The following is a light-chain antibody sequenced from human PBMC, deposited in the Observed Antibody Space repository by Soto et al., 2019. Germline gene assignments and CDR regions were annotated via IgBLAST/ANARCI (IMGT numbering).Light chain of an antibody. V-gene: IGKV1-5*03. J-gene: IGKJ1*01. CDR3: QQYNSYPWT. Sequence: DIPMTQSPSTLSASVGDRVTITFRASQSISSWLAWYQQKPGKAPKLLIYKASSLESRVPSRFSGSGSGTEFTLTISSLQPDDFATYYCQQYNSYPWTFGQGTKVEIK. CDR1: QSISSW. CDR2: KAS.